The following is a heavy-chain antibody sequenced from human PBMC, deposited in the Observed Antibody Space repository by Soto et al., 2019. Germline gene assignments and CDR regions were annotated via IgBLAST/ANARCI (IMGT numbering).Heavy chain of an antibody. CDR3: ARSLKRADAFDI. CDR2: INPNSGAT. V-gene: IGHV1-2*02. J-gene: IGHJ3*02. Sequence: ASVKVSCKASGYTFTDYYMHWVRQAPGRGLEWMGWINPNSGATNYAQKFQGRITMTRDTSITTAYMELSRLRSDDTADTAIYYCARSLKRADAFDIWGQGTMVTVSS. CDR1: GYTFTDYY.